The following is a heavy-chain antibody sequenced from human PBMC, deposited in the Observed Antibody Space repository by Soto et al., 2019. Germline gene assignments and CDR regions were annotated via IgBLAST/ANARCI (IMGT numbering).Heavy chain of an antibody. CDR2: IYSGGST. J-gene: IGHJ6*02. CDR1: GFTVSSDY. CDR3: ARDALPQLGYDYYYYGMDV. Sequence: GGSLRLSCAASGFTVSSDYMSWVRQAPGKGLEWVSVIYSGGSTYYADSVKGRFTISRDNSTNALYLQMNSLRAEDTAVYYCARDALPQLGYDYYYYGMDVWGQGTMVTVSS. V-gene: IGHV3-53*01. D-gene: IGHD6-6*01.